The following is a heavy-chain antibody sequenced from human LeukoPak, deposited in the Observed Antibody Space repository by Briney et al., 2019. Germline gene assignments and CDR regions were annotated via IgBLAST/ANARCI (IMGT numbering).Heavy chain of an antibody. J-gene: IGHJ6*03. CDR3: ARVNSSWPSYYYYYMDV. CDR2: IYTSGRN. V-gene: IGHV4-4*07. D-gene: IGHD6-13*01. Sequence: PSXTLSLTCTVSGGSISSYYWSWIRQPAGKGLEWIGRIYTSGRNNYNPSLKRGVTITVETSKNKFSLKRRSIAAADTAVYYCARVNSSWPSYYYYYMDVWGKGTTVTVS. CDR1: GGSISSYY.